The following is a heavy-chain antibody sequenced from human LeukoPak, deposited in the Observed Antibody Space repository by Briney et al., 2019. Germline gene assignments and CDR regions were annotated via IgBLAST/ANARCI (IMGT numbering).Heavy chain of an antibody. Sequence: GGSLRLSCAASRFSFSNYAMSWVRQAPGKGLEWVSAIGGSGGSTYYADSVKGRFTISRDNSKNTLYLQMNSLRAEDTAIYYCAKDRTVGASYWYFDLWGRGTLATVSS. CDR3: AKDRTVGASYWYFDL. CDR1: RFSFSNYA. J-gene: IGHJ2*01. D-gene: IGHD1-26*01. V-gene: IGHV3-23*01. CDR2: IGGSGGST.